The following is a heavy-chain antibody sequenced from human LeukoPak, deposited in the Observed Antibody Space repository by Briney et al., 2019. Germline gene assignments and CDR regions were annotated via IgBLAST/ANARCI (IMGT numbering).Heavy chain of an antibody. Sequence: GGSLRLSCAASGFTFSIYAMSWVRQAPGKGLQWVSSITSRGESTWYVDSVKGRFTITRDNSENTLYLQMHSLSAEDRAVYYCARDRPNYYGSDGHYYRRDGDYWGRGTLVSVSS. V-gene: IGHV3-23*01. CDR3: ARDRPNYYGSDGHYYRRDGDY. J-gene: IGHJ4*02. CDR1: GFTFSIYA. D-gene: IGHD3-22*01. CDR2: ITSRGEST.